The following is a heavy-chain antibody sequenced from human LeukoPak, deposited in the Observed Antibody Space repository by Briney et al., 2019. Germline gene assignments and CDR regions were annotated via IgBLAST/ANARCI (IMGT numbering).Heavy chain of an antibody. CDR3: ARGGYSSSWYLSYYFDY. J-gene: IGHJ4*02. V-gene: IGHV3-48*01. D-gene: IGHD6-13*01. CDR1: GFIFGRDS. Sequence: GGSLTLSCAASGFIFGRDSMNWVRQAPGRGLEWISYISRDSDNRYYADSVRGRFHISRDNARNSLYLQMNSLRAEDTAVYYGARGGYSSSWYLSYYFDYWGQGTLVTVSS. CDR2: ISRDSDNR.